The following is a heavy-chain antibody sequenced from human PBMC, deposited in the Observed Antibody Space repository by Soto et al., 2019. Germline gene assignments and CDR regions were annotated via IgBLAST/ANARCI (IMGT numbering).Heavy chain of an antibody. J-gene: IGHJ6*02. V-gene: IGHV3-23*01. CDR1: GFAFSTHA. CDR2: FSGSGGNI. CDR3: AKDPPWTVGPLAMDV. D-gene: IGHD1-26*01. Sequence: LRLSCVASGFAFSTHAMSWVRQAPGKGLEWVSTFSGSGGNIYYAESVKGRLTISRDDSKNTLYLQMDSLRVEDTAVYYCAKDPPWTVGPLAMDVWGQGTTVTVSS.